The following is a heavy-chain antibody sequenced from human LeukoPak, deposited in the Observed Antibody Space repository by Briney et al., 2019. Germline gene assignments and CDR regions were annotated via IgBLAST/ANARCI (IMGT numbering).Heavy chain of an antibody. Sequence: GGSLRLSCAASGFTFSSYAMHWVRQAPGKGLEWVAVISYDGSNKYYADSVKGRFTISRDNSKNTLYLQMNSLRAEDTAVYYCASPPAYSSGWNYWGQGTLVTVSS. J-gene: IGHJ4*02. D-gene: IGHD6-19*01. V-gene: IGHV3-30-3*01. CDR2: ISYDGSNK. CDR3: ASPPAYSSGWNY. CDR1: GFTFSSYA.